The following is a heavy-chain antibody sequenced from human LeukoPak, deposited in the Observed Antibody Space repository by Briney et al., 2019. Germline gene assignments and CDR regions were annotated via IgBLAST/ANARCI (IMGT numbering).Heavy chain of an antibody. CDR3: AREGYDEQNWFDP. V-gene: IGHV4-59*12. CDR2: IYYSGST. CDR1: GGSISSYY. Sequence: SETLSLTCTVSGGSISSYYWSWIRQPPGKGLEWIGYIYYSGSTYYNPSLKSRVTISVDTSKNQFSLKLSSVTAADTAVYYCAREGYDEQNWFDPWGQGTLVTVSS. D-gene: IGHD5-12*01. J-gene: IGHJ5*02.